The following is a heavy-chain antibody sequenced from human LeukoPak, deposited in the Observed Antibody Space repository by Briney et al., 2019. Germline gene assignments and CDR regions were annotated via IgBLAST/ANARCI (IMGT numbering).Heavy chain of an antibody. Sequence: GGSLRLSCAASGFTFSSYWMSWVRQAPGKGLEWVANIKQDGSEKYYVDSVKGRFTISRDNAKNSLYLQMNSLRAEDTAVYYCARGAMVRGGTYYYDSTLRTWEYYFDYWGQGTLVTVSS. CDR3: ARGAMVRGGTYYYDSTLRTWEYYFDY. V-gene: IGHV3-7*01. J-gene: IGHJ4*02. D-gene: IGHD3-22*01. CDR2: IKQDGSEK. CDR1: GFTFSSYW.